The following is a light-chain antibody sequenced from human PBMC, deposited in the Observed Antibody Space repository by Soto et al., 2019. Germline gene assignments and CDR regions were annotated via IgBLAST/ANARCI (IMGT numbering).Light chain of an antibody. CDR1: QGISNW. CDR2: AAS. Sequence: IPMTQSPSSVSASVGNSVTITCRASQGISNWLAWYQQKPGKAPSLLIHAASSLQSGAPSRFSASGYGTDFTLTISSLQPEDFATYCCQEANSRPVTFGPGTKVDIK. V-gene: IGKV1-12*01. CDR3: QEANSRPVT. J-gene: IGKJ3*01.